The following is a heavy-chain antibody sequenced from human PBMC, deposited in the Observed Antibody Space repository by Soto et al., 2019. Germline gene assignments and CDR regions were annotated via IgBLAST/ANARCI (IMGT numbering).Heavy chain of an antibody. CDR2: ISYDGSNK. J-gene: IGHJ4*02. CDR3: ARDLAAAMGELDY. V-gene: IGHV3-30-3*01. D-gene: IGHD6-13*01. Sequence: PGGSLRLSCAASGFTFSSYAMHWVRQAPGKGLEWVAVISYDGSNKYYADSVKGRFTISRDNSKNTLYLQMNSLRAEDTAVYYCARDLAAAMGELDYWGQGTLVTVSS. CDR1: GFTFSSYA.